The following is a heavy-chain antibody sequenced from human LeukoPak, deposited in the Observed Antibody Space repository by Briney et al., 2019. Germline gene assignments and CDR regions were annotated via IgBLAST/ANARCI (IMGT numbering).Heavy chain of an antibody. Sequence: GGSLRLSCAASGFTFSSYEMNWVRQAPGKGLEWVSYISSSGRTKYYADSVKGRFTISRDNSKNTLYLQMNSLRAEDTAMYYCARDSGGMITFGGVIAEESQFDYWGQGTLVTVSS. J-gene: IGHJ4*02. CDR2: ISSSGRTK. CDR3: ARDSGGMITFGGVIAEESQFDY. D-gene: IGHD3-16*02. V-gene: IGHV3-48*03. CDR1: GFTFSSYE.